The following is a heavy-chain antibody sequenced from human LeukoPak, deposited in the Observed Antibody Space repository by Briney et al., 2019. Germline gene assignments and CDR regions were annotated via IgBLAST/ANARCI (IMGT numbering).Heavy chain of an antibody. J-gene: IGHJ5*02. CDR2: ISGSGDSA. D-gene: IGHD5-24*01. CDR1: GFTFSSYA. V-gene: IGHV3-23*01. CDR3: AKDCVVEMATINGNWFDP. Sequence: PGGSLRLSCEASGFTFSSYAMSWVRQAPGKRLEWVSVISGSGDSAFYADSVKGQFTISRDNSKNTLYLQMNSLRAEDTAVYYCAKDCVVEMATINGNWFDPWGQGTLVTVSS.